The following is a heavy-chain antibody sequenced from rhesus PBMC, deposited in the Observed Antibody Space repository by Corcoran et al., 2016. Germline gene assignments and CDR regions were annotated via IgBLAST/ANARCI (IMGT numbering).Heavy chain of an antibody. J-gene: IGHJ4*01. CDR1: GFTFSSYW. CDR2: MNSAGSST. Sequence: VQLVESGGGLAKPGGSLRLSCAASGFTFSSYWMHWVRQAPGKGLGWISAMNSAGSSTYYADSVKGRFTISRENAKNTLYLQMDGLRAEDTAVYYCAGTSYPWGQGVLVTVSS. D-gene: IGHD2-15*01. CDR3: AGTSYP. V-gene: IGHV3-14*01.